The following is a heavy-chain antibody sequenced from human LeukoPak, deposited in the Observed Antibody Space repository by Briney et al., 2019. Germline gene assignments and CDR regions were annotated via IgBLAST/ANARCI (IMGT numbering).Heavy chain of an antibody. V-gene: IGHV3-74*01. CDR3: ARGGYDHAFAI. D-gene: IGHD2-15*01. CDR2: IGNDGSDT. CDR1: RFTFSSYW. Sequence: GGSLRLSCAASRFTFSSYWFHWVRQAPGKGLVWVSRIGNDGSDTIYADSVKGRFTSSRDNAKSTLYLQMNSPKAEDTAVYCFARGGYDHAFAIWGQGTMLTVSS. J-gene: IGHJ3*02.